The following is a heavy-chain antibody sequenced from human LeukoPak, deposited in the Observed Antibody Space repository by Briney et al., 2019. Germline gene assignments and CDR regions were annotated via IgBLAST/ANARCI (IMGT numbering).Heavy chain of an antibody. CDR1: GFTFRSYG. CDR2: ISYDGSHK. Sequence: GGSLRLSCAASGFTFRSYGMHWVRQPPGKGLEWVARISYDGSHKYYADSVKGRFTISRDTFKNTLYLQMNSLRAEDTAVYNCAQDFIPNSAWSQNFDYWGQGTLVTVSS. D-gene: IGHD6-19*01. CDR3: AQDFIPNSAWSQNFDY. V-gene: IGHV3-30*18. J-gene: IGHJ4*02.